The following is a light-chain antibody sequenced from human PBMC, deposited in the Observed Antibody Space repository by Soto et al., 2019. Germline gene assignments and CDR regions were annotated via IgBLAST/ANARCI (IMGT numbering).Light chain of an antibody. CDR2: WPS. V-gene: IGKV4-1*01. J-gene: IGKJ1*01. Sequence: DIVMTQSPDSLAVSLGERATINCKSSQSVLYSSNNKNYLAWYQQKPGQPPKLFIYWPSTRESGVPDRFSGSGSGTDFTLTISSLQAEDVAVYYCQQYYSTPRTFGQGTKVEIK. CDR1: QSVLYSSNNKNY. CDR3: QQYYSTPRT.